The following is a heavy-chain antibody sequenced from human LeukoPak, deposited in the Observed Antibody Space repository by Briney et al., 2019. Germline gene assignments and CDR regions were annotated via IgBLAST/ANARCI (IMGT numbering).Heavy chain of an antibody. CDR2: INHSGST. D-gene: IGHD1-26*01. CDR1: GGSFSGYY. Sequence: SETLSLTCAVYGGSFSGYYWSWIRQPPGKGLEWIGEINHSGSTNYNPSLKSRVTISVDTSKNQFSLKLSSVTAADTAVYYCARDPYNGNYGHYYYYMDVWGKGTTVTISS. V-gene: IGHV4-34*01. CDR3: ARDPYNGNYGHYYYYMDV. J-gene: IGHJ6*03.